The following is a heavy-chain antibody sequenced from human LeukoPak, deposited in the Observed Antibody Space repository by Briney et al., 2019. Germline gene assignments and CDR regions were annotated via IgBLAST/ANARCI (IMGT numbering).Heavy chain of an antibody. Sequence: SETLSLTCAVSGYSISSGYYWGWIRQPPGKGLEWIGSIYHSGSTYYNPSLKSRVTISVDTFKNQFSLKLSSVTAADTAVYYCARGPYYDYVWGSYRSPGFDYWGQGTLVTVSS. D-gene: IGHD3-16*02. CDR3: ARGPYYDYVWGSYRSPGFDY. CDR1: GYSISSGYY. J-gene: IGHJ4*02. CDR2: IYHSGST. V-gene: IGHV4-38-2*01.